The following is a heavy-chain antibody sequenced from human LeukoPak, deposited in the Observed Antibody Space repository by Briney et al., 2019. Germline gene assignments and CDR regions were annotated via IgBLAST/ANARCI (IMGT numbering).Heavy chain of an antibody. CDR3: ARGKVDIYYYSYMDV. J-gene: IGHJ6*03. CDR2: IIPIFDTA. CDR1: GDTFNNYT. D-gene: IGHD5-12*01. Sequence: ASVKVSCKASGDTFNNYTLSWVRQAPGQGLEWMGEIIPIFDTANYAQKFQGRVTITADKFTSTAYMELSSLRPEDTAVYFCARGKVDIYYYSYMDVWGKGTTVTVS. V-gene: IGHV1-69*06.